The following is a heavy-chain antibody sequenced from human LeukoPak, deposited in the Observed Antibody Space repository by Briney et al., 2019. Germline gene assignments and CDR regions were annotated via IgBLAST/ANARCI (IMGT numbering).Heavy chain of an antibody. Sequence: GGSLRLSCAASGFTFSSYAMSWVRQAPGKGLEWVSVISPSGVSTYYADSVKGRFTISRDNSRNTAYLQVSSLRVEDTAVYYCATNSPVTWGHDVFDVWGQGTVVTVSS. CDR1: GFTFSSYA. CDR3: ATNSPVTWGHDVFDV. CDR2: ISPSGVST. J-gene: IGHJ3*01. V-gene: IGHV3-23*01. D-gene: IGHD4-23*01.